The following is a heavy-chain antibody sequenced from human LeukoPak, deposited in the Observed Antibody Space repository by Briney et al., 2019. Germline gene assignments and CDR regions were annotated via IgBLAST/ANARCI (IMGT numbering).Heavy chain of an antibody. CDR1: EFSVGSNY. J-gene: IGHJ4*02. Sequence: PGGSLRLSCAASEFSVGSNYMTWVRRAPGKGLEWVSAISGSGGSTYYADSVKGRFTISRDNSKNTLYLQMNSLRAEDTAVYYCAKDPDCTSGICYTFFDYWGQGTLVTVSS. CDR3: AKDPDCTSGICYTFFDY. V-gene: IGHV3-23*01. D-gene: IGHD2-8*01. CDR2: ISGSGGST.